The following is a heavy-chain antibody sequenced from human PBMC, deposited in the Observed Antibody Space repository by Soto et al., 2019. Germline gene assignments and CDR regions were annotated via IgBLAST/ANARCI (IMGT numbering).Heavy chain of an antibody. CDR1: GYTFTSYG. CDR2: ISAYNGNT. Sequence: QVQLVQSGAEVKKPGASVKVSCKASGYTFTSYGISWVRQAPGQGLEWMGWISAYNGNTNYAQKLQGRVTMTTDTATSTAYMELRSRRSDDTAVYYCARVRDYYDSSGYYVDYWGQGTLVTVSS. J-gene: IGHJ4*02. V-gene: IGHV1-18*01. D-gene: IGHD3-22*01. CDR3: ARVRDYYDSSGYYVDY.